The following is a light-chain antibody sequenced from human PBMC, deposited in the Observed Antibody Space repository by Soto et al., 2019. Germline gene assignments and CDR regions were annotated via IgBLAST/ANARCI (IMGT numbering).Light chain of an antibody. Sequence: IQMTQSPSSLSASVXDRVTLTCRASQSISTWLAWYQQKPGEAPRLLIYDAFSLQSGAPSRFSGSGPGTEFTLTISSLQPDDFATYYCQHYNNYRFGQGTKVDIK. CDR1: QSISTW. J-gene: IGKJ1*01. V-gene: IGKV1-5*01. CDR3: QHYNNYR. CDR2: DAF.